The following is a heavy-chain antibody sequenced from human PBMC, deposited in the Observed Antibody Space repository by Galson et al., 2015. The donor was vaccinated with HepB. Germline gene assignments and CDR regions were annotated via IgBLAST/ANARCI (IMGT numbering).Heavy chain of an antibody. CDR3: ARFLGFGSVSEYGYYYGMDV. CDR1: GYTFTSYA. D-gene: IGHD4/OR15-4a*01. J-gene: IGHJ6*02. V-gene: IGHV1-3*01. Sequence: SVKVSCKASGYTFTSYAMHWVRQAPGQRLEWMGWINAGNGNTKYSQKFQGRVTITRDTSASTAYMELCSLRSEDTAVYYCARFLGFGSVSEYGYYYGMDVWGQGTTVTVSS. CDR2: INAGNGNT.